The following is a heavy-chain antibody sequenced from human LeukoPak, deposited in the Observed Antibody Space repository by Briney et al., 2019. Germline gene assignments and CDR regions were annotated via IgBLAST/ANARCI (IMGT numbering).Heavy chain of an antibody. CDR1: GHLFRPYG. V-gene: IGHV3-33*01. Sequence: GGTLRLLRDVWGHLFRPYGMQWVTRAPGKGLEGVAIIWYDGSNKFYADSVKGRFTISRDNSKNTLYLQMNSLRAEDTAVYYCARVRGSVGLTASYIDYWGQGTLVTVSS. CDR2: IWYDGSNK. J-gene: IGHJ4*02. CDR3: ARVRGSVGLTASYIDY. D-gene: IGHD3-10*01.